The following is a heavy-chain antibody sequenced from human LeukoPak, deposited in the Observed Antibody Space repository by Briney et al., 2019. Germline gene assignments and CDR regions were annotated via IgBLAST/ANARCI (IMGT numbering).Heavy chain of an antibody. V-gene: IGHV4-34*01. D-gene: IGHD3-3*01. J-gene: IGHJ4*02. CDR1: GGSFSGYY. Sequence: PSETPSLTCAVYGGSFSGYYWSWIRQPPGKGLEWIGETNHSGSTNYNPSLKSRVTISVDTSKNQFSLKLSSVTAADTAVYYCAALYYDFSFWGQGTLVTVSS. CDR3: AALYYDFSF. CDR2: TNHSGST.